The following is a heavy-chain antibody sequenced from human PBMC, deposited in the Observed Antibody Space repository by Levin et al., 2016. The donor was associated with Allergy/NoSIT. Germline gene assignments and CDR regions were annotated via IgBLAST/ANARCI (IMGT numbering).Heavy chain of an antibody. Sequence: WVRQAPGQGLEWMGGIIPIFGTLNYAQKFQGRVTITADKSTSTAYMELSSLRSEDTAIYYCARGGQWPKFNWFDAWGQGTLVTVSS. CDR2: IIPIFGTL. D-gene: IGHD6-19*01. V-gene: IGHV1-69*06. CDR3: ARGGQWPKFNWFDA. J-gene: IGHJ5*02.